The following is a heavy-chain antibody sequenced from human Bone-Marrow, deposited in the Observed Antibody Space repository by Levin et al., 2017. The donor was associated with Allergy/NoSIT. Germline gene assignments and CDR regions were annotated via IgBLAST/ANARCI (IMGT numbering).Heavy chain of an antibody. CDR3: AKDLVGIVVVVAASRPFAFDS. CDR2: ISYDGSNK. Sequence: PGGSLRLSCAASGFTFSSYGMHWVRQAPGKGLEWVAVISYDGSNKYYADSVKGRFTISRDNSKNTLYLQMNSLRAEDTAVYYCAKDLVGIVVVVAASRPFAFDSWGQGTMVTVSS. J-gene: IGHJ3*02. V-gene: IGHV3-30*18. D-gene: IGHD2-15*01. CDR1: GFTFSSYG.